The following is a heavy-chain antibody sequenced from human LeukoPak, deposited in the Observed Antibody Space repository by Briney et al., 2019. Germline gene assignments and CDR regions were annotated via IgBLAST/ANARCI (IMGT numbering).Heavy chain of an antibody. CDR3: ARDSLYCSSTSCCRWSDGMDV. V-gene: IGHV3-66*01. CDR2: IYSGGST. D-gene: IGHD2-2*01. J-gene: IGHJ6*02. CDR1: GFTVSSNY. Sequence: PGGSLRLSCAASGFTVSSNYMSWVRQAPGKGLEWVSVIYSGGSTYYADSVKGRFTISRDNSKNTLYLQMNSLRAEDTAVYYCARDSLYCSSTSCCRWSDGMDVWGQGTTVTVSS.